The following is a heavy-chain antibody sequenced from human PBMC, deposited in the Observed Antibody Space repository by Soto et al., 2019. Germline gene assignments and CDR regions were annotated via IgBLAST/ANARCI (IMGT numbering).Heavy chain of an antibody. CDR3: ARGQIWGSYRSREDVNWFDP. Sequence: QVQLVQSGAEVKKPGASVKVSCKASGYTFTSYGISWVRQAPGQGLEWMGWISAYNGNTNYAQKLQGRVTMTTDTTTSTAYMELRSLRSDDTAVYYCARGQIWGSYRSREDVNWFDPWGQGTLVTVSS. V-gene: IGHV1-18*01. D-gene: IGHD3-16*02. J-gene: IGHJ5*02. CDR2: ISAYNGNT. CDR1: GYTFTSYG.